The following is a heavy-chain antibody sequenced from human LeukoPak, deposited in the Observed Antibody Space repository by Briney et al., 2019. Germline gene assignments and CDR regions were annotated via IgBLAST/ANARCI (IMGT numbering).Heavy chain of an antibody. Sequence: GASVKVSCKASGGTFSSYAISWVRQAPGQGLEWMGRFIPILGIANYAQKFQGRVTITADKSTSTAYMELSSLRSEDTAVYYCARALGVSLGRGFDPWGQGTLVTVSS. CDR1: GGTFSSYA. CDR2: FIPILGIA. CDR3: ARALGVSLGRGFDP. D-gene: IGHD5/OR15-5a*01. J-gene: IGHJ5*02. V-gene: IGHV1-69*04.